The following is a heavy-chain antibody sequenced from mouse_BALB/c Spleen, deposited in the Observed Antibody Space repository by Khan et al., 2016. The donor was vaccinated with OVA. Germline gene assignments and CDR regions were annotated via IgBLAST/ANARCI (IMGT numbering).Heavy chain of an antibody. D-gene: IGHD1-1*01. V-gene: IGHV3-2*02. J-gene: IGHJ2*01. CDR2: ITCSGNT. Sequence: EVQLVESGPGLVKPSQSLSLTCTVTGYSITSDYAWNWIRQFPGNKLEWMAYITCSGNTGYNPSLKGRISITRDTSKNQFFLQLNSVTTEDTATYYCARDYGSSYLFFDYWGRGTTLTVSS. CDR3: ARDYGSSYLFFDY. CDR1: GYSITSDYA.